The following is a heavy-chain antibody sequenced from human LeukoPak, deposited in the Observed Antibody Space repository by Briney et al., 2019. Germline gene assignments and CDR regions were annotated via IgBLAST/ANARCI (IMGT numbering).Heavy chain of an antibody. D-gene: IGHD2-2*01. J-gene: IGHJ4*02. Sequence: GGSLRLSCAASGFTFSSYDMHWVRQATGKGLEWVSAIDTAGDTYYPGSVKGRFTISRENAKNSLYLQMNSLRAGDTAVYYCARHSRVLSARYCSSTSCPVNSTFDYWGQGTLVTVSS. CDR3: ARHSRVLSARYCSSTSCPVNSTFDY. CDR2: IDTAGDT. V-gene: IGHV3-13*01. CDR1: GFTFSSYD.